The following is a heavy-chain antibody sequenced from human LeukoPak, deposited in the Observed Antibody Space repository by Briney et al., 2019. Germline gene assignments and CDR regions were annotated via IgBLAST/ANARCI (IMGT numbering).Heavy chain of an antibody. D-gene: IGHD2-2*01. CDR1: GYTFTGYY. V-gene: IGHV1-2*06. Sequence: ASVKVSCKASGYTFTGYYMHWVRQAPGQGLEWMGRINPNSGGTNYAQKFQGRVTMTRDTSISTAYMELSRLRSDDTAVYYCASDGGDIVVVPAAIPNWFDPWGQGTLVTVSS. CDR3: ASDGGDIVVVPAAIPNWFDP. CDR2: INPNSGGT. J-gene: IGHJ5*02.